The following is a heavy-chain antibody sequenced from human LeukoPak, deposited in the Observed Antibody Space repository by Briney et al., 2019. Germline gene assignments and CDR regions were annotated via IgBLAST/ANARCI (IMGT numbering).Heavy chain of an antibody. Sequence: GASVKVSCKASGYTFTSYGISWVRQAPGQGLEWMGWISAYNGNTNYAQKLQGRVTMTTDTSTSTAYMELSSLRSEDTAVYYCARDTYYYDSSGYPRWGQGTLVTVSS. CDR2: ISAYNGNT. V-gene: IGHV1-18*01. CDR3: ARDTYYYDSSGYPR. CDR1: GYTFTSYG. D-gene: IGHD3-22*01. J-gene: IGHJ4*02.